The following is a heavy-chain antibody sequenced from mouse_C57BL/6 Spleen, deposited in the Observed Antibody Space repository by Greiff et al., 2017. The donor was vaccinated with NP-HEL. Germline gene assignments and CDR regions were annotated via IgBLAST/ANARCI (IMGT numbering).Heavy chain of an antibody. CDR2: IDPANGNT. Sequence: VQLQQSVAELVRPGASVKLSCTASGFNIKNTYMHWVKQRPEQGLEWIGRIDPANGNTKYAPKFQGKATITADTASNTAYLQLSSLTSEDTDIYYCALITAVVATSFAVWGTGTTVTVSS. J-gene: IGHJ1*03. V-gene: IGHV14-3*01. CDR3: ALITAVVATSFAV. CDR1: GFNIKNTY. D-gene: IGHD1-1*01.